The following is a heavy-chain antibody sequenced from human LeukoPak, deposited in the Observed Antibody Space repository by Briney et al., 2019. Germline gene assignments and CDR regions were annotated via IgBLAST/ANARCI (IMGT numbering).Heavy chain of an antibody. CDR3: ARGSGYCSGGSCYWVGYYFDY. J-gene: IGHJ4*02. V-gene: IGHV4-59*01. CDR2: IYYSGST. CDR1: GGSISSYY. Sequence: SETLSLTCTVSGGSISSYYWSWIRQPPGKGLEWIGYIYYSGSTNYNPSLKSRVTISVDTSKNQFSLKLSSVTAADTAVYYCARGSGYCSGGSCYWVGYYFDYWGQGTLVTVSS. D-gene: IGHD2-15*01.